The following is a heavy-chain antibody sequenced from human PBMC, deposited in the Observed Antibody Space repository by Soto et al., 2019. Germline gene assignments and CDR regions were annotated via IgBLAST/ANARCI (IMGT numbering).Heavy chain of an antibody. D-gene: IGHD3-9*01. V-gene: IGHV4-59*01. J-gene: IGHJ5*02. CDR2: IYYSGST. CDR3: ARELTLGWFDP. Sequence: LSLTCTVSGGSISSYYWSWIRQPPGKGLEWIGYIYYSGSTNYNPSLKSRVTISVDTSKNQFSLKLSSVTAADTAVYYCARELTLGWFDPWGQGTLVTVSS. CDR1: GGSISSYY.